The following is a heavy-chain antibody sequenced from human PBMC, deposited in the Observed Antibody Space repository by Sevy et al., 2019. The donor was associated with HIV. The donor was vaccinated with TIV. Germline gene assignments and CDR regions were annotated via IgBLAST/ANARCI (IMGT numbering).Heavy chain of an antibody. CDR3: ARGMVRGVIISYYYYGMDV. V-gene: IGHV3-11*01. CDR2: ISSSGSTI. CDR1: GFTFSDYY. D-gene: IGHD3-10*01. J-gene: IGHJ6*02. Sequence: GGSLRLSCAASGFTFSDYYMSWIRQAPGKGLEWASYISSSGSTIYYADSVKGRFTISRDNAKNSLYLQMNSLRAEDTAVYYCARGMVRGVIISYYYYGMDVWGQGTTVTVSS.